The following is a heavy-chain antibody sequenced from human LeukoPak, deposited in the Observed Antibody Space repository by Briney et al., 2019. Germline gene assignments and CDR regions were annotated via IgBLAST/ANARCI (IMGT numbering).Heavy chain of an antibody. V-gene: IGHV3-23*01. Sequence: GALRLSCAASGFTFSSYGMSWVRQAPGKGLEWVSAISGSGGSTYYADSVKGRFTISRDNSKNTLYLQMNSLRAEDTAVYYCAKDRDYDILTGYSYYFDYWGQGTLVTVSS. CDR2: ISGSGGST. CDR3: AKDRDYDILTGYSYYFDY. D-gene: IGHD3-9*01. J-gene: IGHJ4*02. CDR1: GFTFSSYG.